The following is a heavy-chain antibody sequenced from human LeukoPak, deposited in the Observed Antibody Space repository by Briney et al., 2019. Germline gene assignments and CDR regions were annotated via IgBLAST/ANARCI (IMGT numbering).Heavy chain of an antibody. V-gene: IGHV4-39*01. D-gene: IGHD3-9*01. CDR2: IYYSGST. Sequence: SETLSLTCTVSGGSISSSSYYWGWIRQPPGKGLEWIGSIYYSGSTYYNPSLKSRVTISVDTSKNQFSLKLSSVTAADTAVHYCARHSPSGRYFRPWGQGTLVTVSS. J-gene: IGHJ5*02. CDR1: GGSISSSSYY. CDR3: ARHSPSGRYFRP.